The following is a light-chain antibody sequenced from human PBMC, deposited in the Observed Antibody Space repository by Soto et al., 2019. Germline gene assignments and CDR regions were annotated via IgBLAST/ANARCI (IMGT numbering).Light chain of an antibody. Sequence: QSALTQPASVSGSPGQSITISCIGNNTDVGGYDRVSWYQHHPGKAPKMLIFEVYNRPSGISDRFSGSKSGDTASLTISGLQAEDEADYYCISYIPSTTTHWVFGGGTKLTVL. CDR2: EVY. CDR3: ISYIPSTTTHWV. V-gene: IGLV2-14*01. CDR1: NTDVGGYDR. J-gene: IGLJ3*02.